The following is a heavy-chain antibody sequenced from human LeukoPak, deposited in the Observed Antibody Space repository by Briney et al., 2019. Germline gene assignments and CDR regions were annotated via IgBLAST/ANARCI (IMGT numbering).Heavy chain of an antibody. CDR1: EFTFSNYA. Sequence: GGYLRLSCPASEFTFSNYAMHWVRQAPGKGLEWVVVISYDGSNKYYANSVKGRFTISRDNSKNTLYLQMNSLRAEDTAVYYCARDTYYYDSSGYSNWFDPWGQGTLVTVSS. CDR3: ARDTYYYDSSGYSNWFDP. J-gene: IGHJ5*02. V-gene: IGHV3-30*04. CDR2: ISYDGSNK. D-gene: IGHD3-22*01.